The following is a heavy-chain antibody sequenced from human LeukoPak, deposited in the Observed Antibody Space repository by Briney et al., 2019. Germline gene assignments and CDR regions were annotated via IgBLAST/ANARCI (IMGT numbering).Heavy chain of an antibody. V-gene: IGHV3-7*01. CDR2: IKQDGSEK. D-gene: IGHD6-13*01. CDR3: ARDVEMYSSTWSDAFDI. CDR1: GFTFSSYS. J-gene: IGHJ3*02. Sequence: GGSLRLSCAASGFTFSSYSTNWVRQAPGKGLEWVANIKQDGSEKYYMDSVRGRFTISRDNAKNSLYLQMNSLRVEDTAVYYCARDVEMYSSTWSDAFDIWGQGTMVTVSS.